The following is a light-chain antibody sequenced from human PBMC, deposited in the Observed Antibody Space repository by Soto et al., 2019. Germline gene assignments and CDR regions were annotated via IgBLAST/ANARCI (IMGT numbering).Light chain of an antibody. J-gene: IGKJ1*01. CDR2: GAS. V-gene: IGKV3-11*01. Sequence: EIVMTQSPATLSVSPGERATLSCRASQSVSSKLAWYQQKPGQAPRLLIYGASNRATGIPARFSGGGSGTDFTLTISSLEPEDFAVYYCQQRSDWPWTFGQGTKVEIK. CDR1: QSVSSK. CDR3: QQRSDWPWT.